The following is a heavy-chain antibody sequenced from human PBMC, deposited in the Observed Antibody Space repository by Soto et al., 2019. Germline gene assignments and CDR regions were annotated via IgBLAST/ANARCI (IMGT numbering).Heavy chain of an antibody. J-gene: IGHJ6*02. D-gene: IGHD4-17*01. CDR2: ISYDGSNK. V-gene: IGHV3-30-3*01. CDR3: ARDQQAPTTHGDFDYYYYGMDV. Sequence: GGSLRLSCAASGFTFSSYAMHWVRQAPGKGLEWVAVISYDGSNKYYADSVKGRFTISRDNSKNTLYLQMNSLRAEDTAVYYCARDQQAPTTHGDFDYYYYGMDVWGQGTTVTVSS. CDR1: GFTFSSYA.